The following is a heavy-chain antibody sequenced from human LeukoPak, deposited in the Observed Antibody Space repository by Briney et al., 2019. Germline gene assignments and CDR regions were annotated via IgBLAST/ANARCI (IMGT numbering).Heavy chain of an antibody. Sequence: ASVKVSCKASGYTFTSYDINWVRQATGQGLEWMGWMNPNSGNTGYAQKFQGRVTMTRNTSISTAYMELSSLRSEDTAVYYCARGSSGRDPPYYDFWSGYYRGYYYYGMDVWGQGTTVTVSS. V-gene: IGHV1-8*01. CDR2: MNPNSGNT. CDR1: GYTFTSYD. J-gene: IGHJ6*02. CDR3: ARGSSGRDPPYYDFWSGYYRGYYYYGMDV. D-gene: IGHD3-3*01.